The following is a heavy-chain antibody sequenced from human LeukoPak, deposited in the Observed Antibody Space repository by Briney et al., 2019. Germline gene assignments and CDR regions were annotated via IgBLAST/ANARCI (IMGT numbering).Heavy chain of an antibody. D-gene: IGHD5-18*01. CDR1: GYTFTSYG. Sequence: GASVKVSCKASGYTFTSYGISWVRQAPGQGLEWMGWISAYNGNTNYAQKLQGRVTMTTDTSTSTAYMELRSLRSDDTAVYYCARVYAVDTAMAMPDYWGQGTLVTVSS. J-gene: IGHJ4*02. CDR3: ARVYAVDTAMAMPDY. CDR2: ISAYNGNT. V-gene: IGHV1-18*01.